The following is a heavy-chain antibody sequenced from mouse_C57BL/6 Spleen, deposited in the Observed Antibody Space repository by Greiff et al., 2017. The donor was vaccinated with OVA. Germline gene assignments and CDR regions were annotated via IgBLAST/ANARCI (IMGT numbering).Heavy chain of an antibody. V-gene: IGHV1-5*01. J-gene: IGHJ1*03. CDR3: TRSPYGSSFYWYFDV. CDR1: GYTFTSYW. CDR2: IYPGNSDT. Sequence: EVQLQESGTVLARPGASVKMSCKTSGYTFTSYWMHWVKQRPGQGLEWIGAIYPGNSDTSYNQKFKGKAKLTAVTSASTAYMELSSLTNADSAVYYCTRSPYGSSFYWYFDVWGTGTTVTVSS. D-gene: IGHD1-1*01.